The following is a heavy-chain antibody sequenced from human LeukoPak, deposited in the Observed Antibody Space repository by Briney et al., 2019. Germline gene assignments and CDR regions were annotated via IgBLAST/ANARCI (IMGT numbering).Heavy chain of an antibody. J-gene: IGHJ6*03. CDR3: AKVAPRYIDYYYMGV. D-gene: IGHD1-14*01. CDR1: GFTFSSYG. Sequence: GGSLRLSCAASGFTFSSYGMHWVRQAPGKGLEWVAFIRYDGSNKYYADSVKGRFTISRDNSKNTLYLQMNSLRAEDTAVYYCAKVAPRYIDYYYMGVWGKGTTVTVSS. V-gene: IGHV3-30*02. CDR2: IRYDGSNK.